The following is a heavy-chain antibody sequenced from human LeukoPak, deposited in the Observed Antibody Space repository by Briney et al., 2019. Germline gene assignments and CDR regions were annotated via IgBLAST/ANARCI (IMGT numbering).Heavy chain of an antibody. CDR3: AREGGPYRPLDY. V-gene: IGHV4-4*02. Sequence: PSETLSLTCGVSGGSISITNWWTWVRQPPGEGLEWIGEVHLSGRTHYNPSLESRVTMSVDMSENHISLRLTSVTAADTAVYYCAREGGPYRPLDYSGQGTLVTVSS. CDR2: VHLSGRT. J-gene: IGHJ4*02. CDR1: GGSISITNW.